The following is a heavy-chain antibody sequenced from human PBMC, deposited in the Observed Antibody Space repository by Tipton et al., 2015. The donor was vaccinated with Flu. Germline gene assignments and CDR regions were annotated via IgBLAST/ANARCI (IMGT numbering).Heavy chain of an antibody. CDR1: GFTFSDYY. V-gene: IGHV3-11*01. CDR2: ISSSGSTI. CDR3: ARVGRIAAAGTRAFDI. D-gene: IGHD6-13*01. Sequence: SLRLSCAASGFTFSDYYMSWIRQAPGKGLEWVSYISSSGSTIYYADSVKGRFTISRDNAKNSLYLQMNSLRAEDTAVYYCARVGRIAAAGTRAFDIWGQGTMVTVSS. J-gene: IGHJ3*02.